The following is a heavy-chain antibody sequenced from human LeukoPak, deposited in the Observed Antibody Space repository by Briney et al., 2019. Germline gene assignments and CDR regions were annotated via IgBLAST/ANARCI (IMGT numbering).Heavy chain of an antibody. Sequence: GGSLRLSCAASGFTFSNAWMNWVRQAPGKGLEWVAYIKKTGSETYYVDSVKGRFTITRDNTRNSLFLQMYSLRAEDTAVYFCAREDGYCSGGNCYSYFDSWGQGTLVTVSS. J-gene: IGHJ4*02. CDR1: GFTFSNAW. CDR2: IKKTGSET. D-gene: IGHD2-15*01. CDR3: AREDGYCSGGNCYSYFDS. V-gene: IGHV3-7*01.